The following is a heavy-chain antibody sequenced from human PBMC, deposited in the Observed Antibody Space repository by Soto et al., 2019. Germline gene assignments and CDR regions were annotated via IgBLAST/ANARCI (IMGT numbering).Heavy chain of an antibody. CDR1: GGSISSGDYY. J-gene: IGHJ5*02. D-gene: IGHD4-4*01. Sequence: PSETLSRTCTVSGGSISSGDYYWSWIRQPPGKGLEWIGYIYYSGSTYYNPSLKSRVTISVDTSKNQFSLKLSSVTAADTAVYYCARDYQSGYSTWYNWFDPWGQGTLVTVSS. V-gene: IGHV4-30-4*01. CDR2: IYYSGST. CDR3: ARDYQSGYSTWYNWFDP.